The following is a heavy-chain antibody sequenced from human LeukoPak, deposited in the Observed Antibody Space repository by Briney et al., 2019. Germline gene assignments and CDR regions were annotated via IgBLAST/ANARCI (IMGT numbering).Heavy chain of an antibody. J-gene: IGHJ4*02. D-gene: IGHD2-8*01. V-gene: IGHV1-2*06. CDR2: INPNSGGT. Sequence: ASVKVSCKGSGYTFTGYYMHWVRQAPGQGLEWMGRINPNSGGTNYAQKFQGRVTMTRDTSISTAYMELSRLRSDDTAVYYCARDCTNGVCYYDYWGQGTLVTVSS. CDR1: GYTFTGYY. CDR3: ARDCTNGVCYYDY.